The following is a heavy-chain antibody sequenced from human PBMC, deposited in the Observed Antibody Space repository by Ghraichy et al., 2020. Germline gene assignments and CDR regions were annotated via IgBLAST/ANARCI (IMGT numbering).Heavy chain of an antibody. CDR1: GFTFSSYG. D-gene: IGHD1-14*01. V-gene: IGHV3-33*01. CDR3: ARDHRRLPFDY. Sequence: GGSLRLSCAASGFTFSSYGMHWVRQAPGKGLEWVAVIWYDGSNKYYADSVKGRFTISRDNSKNTLYLQMNSLRAEDTAVYYCARDHRRLPFDYWGQGTLVTVSS. CDR2: IWYDGSNK. J-gene: IGHJ4*02.